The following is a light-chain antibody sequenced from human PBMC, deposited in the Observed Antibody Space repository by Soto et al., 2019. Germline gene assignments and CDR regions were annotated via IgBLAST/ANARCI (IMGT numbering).Light chain of an antibody. CDR1: QSVGTS. CDR2: DAA. Sequence: EIVLTQSPGTLSLSPGERATLSCRASQSVGTSLAWYKQQPGQAPRLLIHDAAYRASGIPERFSGSGSGTAFSLSISSLEPDDFAVYYCQHRSSWPRSFGRGTKVDI. V-gene: IGKV3-11*01. CDR3: QHRSSWPRS. J-gene: IGKJ1*01.